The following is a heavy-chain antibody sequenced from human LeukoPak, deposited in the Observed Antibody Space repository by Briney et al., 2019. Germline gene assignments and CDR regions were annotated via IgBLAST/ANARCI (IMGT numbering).Heavy chain of an antibody. CDR1: GGTFSSYA. CDR3: AREGVEDSSGWYTHFDY. V-gene: IGHV1-69*13. D-gene: IGHD6-19*01. CDR2: IIPIFGTA. Sequence: EASVKVSCKASGGTFSSYATSWVRQAPGQGLEWMGGIIPIFGTANYAQKFQGRVTITADESTSTAYMELSSLRSEDTAVYYCAREGVEDSSGWYTHFDYWGQGTLVTVSS. J-gene: IGHJ4*02.